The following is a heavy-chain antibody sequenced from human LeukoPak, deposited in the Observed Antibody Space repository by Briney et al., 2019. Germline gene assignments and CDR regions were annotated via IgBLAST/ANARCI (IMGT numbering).Heavy chain of an antibody. CDR2: ISSSGSTI. CDR1: GFTFSDYY. D-gene: IGHD5-18*01. CDR3: ASPGLWSAQTLGFDY. Sequence: PGGSLRLSCAASGFTFSDYYMSWIRQAPGKGLEWVSYISSSGSTIYYADSVKGRFIISRDNAKNSLYLQMNSLRAEDTAVYYCASPGLWSAQTLGFDYWGQGTLVTVSS. J-gene: IGHJ4*02. V-gene: IGHV3-11*04.